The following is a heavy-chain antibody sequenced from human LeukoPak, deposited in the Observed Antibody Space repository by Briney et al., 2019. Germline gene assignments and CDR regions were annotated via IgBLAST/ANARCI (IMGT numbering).Heavy chain of an antibody. CDR2: ISWNSGSI. J-gene: IGHJ4*02. CDR3: AKAGGGDYESQTFDY. V-gene: IGHV3-9*01. CDR1: GFTFDDYA. Sequence: PGGSLRLSCAASGFTFDDYAMHWVRQAPGEGLEWVSGISWNSGSIGYADSVKGRFTISRDNAKNSLYLQMNSLRAEDTALYYCAKAGGGDYESQTFDYWGQGTLVTVSS. D-gene: IGHD4-17*01.